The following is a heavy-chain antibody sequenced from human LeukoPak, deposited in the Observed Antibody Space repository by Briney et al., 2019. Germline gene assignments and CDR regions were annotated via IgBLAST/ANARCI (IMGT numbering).Heavy chain of an antibody. CDR3: ARVTAAALDP. CDR1: GDSLNSYY. V-gene: IGHV4-4*07. Sequence: SETLSLTCSVSGDSLNSYYWIWIRQPAGEGLEWIGRIYASGSTNYNPSLQSRVTMSVDTSKNQFSLKLSSVTAADTAVYCCARVTAAALDPWGQGTLVTVSS. CDR2: IYASGST. J-gene: IGHJ5*02. D-gene: IGHD6-13*01.